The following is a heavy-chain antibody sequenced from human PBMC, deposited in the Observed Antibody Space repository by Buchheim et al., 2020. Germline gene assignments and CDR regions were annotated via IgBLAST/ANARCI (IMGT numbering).Heavy chain of an antibody. Sequence: QVQLQESGPGLVKPSQTLSLTCTVSGGSISSGGYYWSWIRQHPGKGLEWIGYIYYSGSTYYNPSLKSRVTISVDTSKNQFSLKLSSVTAADTAVYYCARGAPTYYYDSSGPRPTDAFDIWGQGT. CDR1: GGSISSGGYY. J-gene: IGHJ3*02. CDR3: ARGAPTYYYDSSGPRPTDAFDI. CDR2: IYYSGST. D-gene: IGHD3-22*01. V-gene: IGHV4-31*03.